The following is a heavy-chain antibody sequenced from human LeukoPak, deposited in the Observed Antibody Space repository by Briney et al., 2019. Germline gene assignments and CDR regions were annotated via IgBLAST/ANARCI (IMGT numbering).Heavy chain of an antibody. D-gene: IGHD3-3*01. Sequence: QAGGSLRLSCAASGFTFSSYAMHWVRQAPGKGLEWVSSISSSSSYIYYADSVKGRFTISRDNAKNSLYLQMNSLRAEDTAVYYCASLITIFGVGHDYWGQGTLVTVSS. V-gene: IGHV3-21*01. CDR3: ASLITIFGVGHDY. CDR2: ISSSSSYI. J-gene: IGHJ4*02. CDR1: GFTFSSYA.